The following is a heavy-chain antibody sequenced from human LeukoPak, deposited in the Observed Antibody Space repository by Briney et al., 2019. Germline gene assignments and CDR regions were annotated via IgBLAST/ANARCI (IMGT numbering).Heavy chain of an antibody. CDR1: GFTFSNYW. CDR2: VKQDGSER. Sequence: GGSLRLSCTASGFTFSNYWMSWVRQAPGKGLEWVANVKQDGSERYYADSVRGRFTISRDNAKSSLYLQLNSLRVEDTAVYHCASTQTFDYWGQGTLVTVPS. CDR3: ASTQTFDY. J-gene: IGHJ4*02. V-gene: IGHV3-7*05.